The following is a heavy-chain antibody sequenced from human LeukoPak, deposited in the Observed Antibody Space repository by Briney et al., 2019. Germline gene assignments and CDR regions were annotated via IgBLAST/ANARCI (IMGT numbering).Heavy chain of an antibody. CDR2: IKQDGSEK. J-gene: IGHJ2*01. CDR1: GFTFSSYW. Sequence: PGGSLRLSCAASGFTFSSYWMSWVRQAPGKGLEWVANIKQDGSEKYYVDSVKGRFTISRDNAKNSLYLQMNSLRAEDTAVYYCARGGMPDCGGDCFVSWYFDLWGRGTLVTVSS. D-gene: IGHD2-21*02. CDR3: ARGGMPDCGGDCFVSWYFDL. V-gene: IGHV3-7*01.